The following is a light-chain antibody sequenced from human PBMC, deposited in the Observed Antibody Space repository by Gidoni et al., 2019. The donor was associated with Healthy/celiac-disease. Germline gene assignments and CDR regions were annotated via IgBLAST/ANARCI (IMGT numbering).Light chain of an antibody. Sequence: DIVMTQSPLSLPVTPGEPASISCRSSQSLLHSNGYKDLDWYLQKPGHSPPLLIYWGSNRASGVPDRFSGSGSGTDFTLKISRVEAEDVGVYYCMQALQTPCTFGQGTKVEIK. CDR1: QSLLHSNGYKD. V-gene: IGKV2-28*01. CDR3: MQALQTPCT. CDR2: WGS. J-gene: IGKJ1*01.